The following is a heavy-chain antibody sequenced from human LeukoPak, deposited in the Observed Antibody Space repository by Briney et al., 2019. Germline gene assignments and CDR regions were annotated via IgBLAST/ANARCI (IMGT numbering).Heavy chain of an antibody. Sequence: PGGSLRLSCAASGFTFSTYWMSWVRQAPGKGLEWVANIKQDGSEEYNVDSATGRFTVSREKAKNTLYLHMNNLRVEDKGVYYSAGDCGTRDWGSSWRFDYWGQGTLVTVSS. CDR2: IKQDGSEE. CDR3: AGDCGTRDWGSSWRFDY. V-gene: IGHV3-7*05. J-gene: IGHJ4*02. CDR1: GFTFSTYW. D-gene: IGHD1-1*01.